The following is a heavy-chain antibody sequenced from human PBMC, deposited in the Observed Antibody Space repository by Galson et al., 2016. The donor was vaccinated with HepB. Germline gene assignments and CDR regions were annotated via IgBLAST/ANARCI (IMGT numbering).Heavy chain of an antibody. J-gene: IGHJ4*02. Sequence: SLRLSCAASGFTFSNAWMSWVRQAPGKGLEWVGRIKSKTDGGTTDYSAPVNGGFTISRDDSKNMLYLQLNSLKTEDTAVYYCTTSGYSYGRFDYWGQGALVTVSS. CDR2: IKSKTDGGTT. CDR3: TTSGYSYGRFDY. CDR1: GFTFSNAW. D-gene: IGHD5-12*01. V-gene: IGHV3-15*01.